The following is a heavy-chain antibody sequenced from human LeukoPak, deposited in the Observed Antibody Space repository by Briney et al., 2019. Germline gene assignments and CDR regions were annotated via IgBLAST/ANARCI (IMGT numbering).Heavy chain of an antibody. D-gene: IGHD3-10*01. CDR2: ISGSGTI. V-gene: IGHV4-4*07. Sequence: PSETLSLTCTVSGGSIHSYWSWIRQPAGKGLEWIGRISGSGTITYNPALQSRLTISIDASKNQFSLKLMSVTAADTAVYYCARDSGTTGEVKFDPWGQGTLVTVSS. CDR3: ARDSGTTGEVKFDP. CDR1: GGSIHSY. J-gene: IGHJ5*02.